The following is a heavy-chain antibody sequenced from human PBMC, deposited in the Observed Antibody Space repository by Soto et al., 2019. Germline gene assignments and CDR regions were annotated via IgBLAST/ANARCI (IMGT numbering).Heavy chain of an antibody. CDR1: GFTFSSYA. J-gene: IGHJ5*02. CDR2: ISYDGSNK. D-gene: IGHD6-19*01. CDR3: AKDLWTVTSTIRFDP. Sequence: GGSLRLSCAASGFTFSSYAMHWVRQAPGKGLEWVALISYDGSNKYYADSVKGRFTISRDNSKNTLYLQMNSPRAEDTAVYYCAKDLWTVTSTIRFDPWGQGTLVTVSS. V-gene: IGHV3-30*04.